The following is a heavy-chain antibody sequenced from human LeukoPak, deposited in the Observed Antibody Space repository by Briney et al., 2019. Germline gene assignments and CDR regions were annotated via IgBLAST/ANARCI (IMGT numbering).Heavy chain of an antibody. CDR1: GFTFSSFS. V-gene: IGHV3-23*01. CDR2: LSACGGSS. Sequence: GGSLRVSCSASGFTFSSFSMSWVRQAPGKVLVWVSALSACGGSSYSAASMKGRVSISSDNSMNTLYLQLTRLTAEATAAYYCAKSHERASWFYFYYWGQGTLVTVSS. D-gene: IGHD6-13*01. CDR3: AKSHERASWFYFYY. J-gene: IGHJ4*02.